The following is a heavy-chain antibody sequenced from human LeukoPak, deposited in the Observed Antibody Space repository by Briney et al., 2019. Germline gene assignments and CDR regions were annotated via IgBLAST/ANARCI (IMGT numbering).Heavy chain of an antibody. CDR2: INPNSGGT. J-gene: IGHJ3*02. CDR1: GYTFTGYY. CDR3: ARDQREGGYSYGYEAFDI. Sequence: GASVKVSCKASGYTFTGYYMHWVRQAPGQGLEWMGWINPNSGGTNYAQKFQGRVTMTRDTSISTDYMELSRLRSDDTAVYYCARDQREGGYSYGYEAFDIWGQGTMVTVSS. D-gene: IGHD5-18*01. V-gene: IGHV1-2*02.